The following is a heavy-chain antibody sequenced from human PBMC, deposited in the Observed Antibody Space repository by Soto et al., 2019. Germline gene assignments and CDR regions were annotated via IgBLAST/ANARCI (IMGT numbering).Heavy chain of an antibody. V-gene: IGHV3-30*18. CDR1: VFTFSIYC. CDR2: ISYDGSNK. J-gene: IGHJ4*02. Sequence: GGSLRLSCSSTVFTFSIYCMHWVRQAPSKRLEKLAVISYDGSNKYYTYSVKGRFTISRDNSNNTLYLQMNSLRAEDTAVYYCAKGGAYYYDSSGYLIDYWGQGTLGTVSS. CDR3: AKGGAYYYDSSGYLIDY. D-gene: IGHD3-22*01.